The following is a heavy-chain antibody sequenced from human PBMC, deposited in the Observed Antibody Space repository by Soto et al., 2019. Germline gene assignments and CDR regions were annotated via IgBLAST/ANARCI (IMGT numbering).Heavy chain of an antibody. CDR2: IKDGGLT. Sequence: QVQLQQWGAGLLKPAETLSLTCVVYGGSFSGYYWSWIRQPPGKGLEWIGEIKDGGLTNYSPSLKSRATISKDTPTNQFSLKLHSVTAADTAVYYCARGKEGVVATHWDQGALVTVSS. D-gene: IGHD5-12*01. CDR3: ARGKEGVVATH. V-gene: IGHV4-34*01. J-gene: IGHJ4*02. CDR1: GGSFSGYY.